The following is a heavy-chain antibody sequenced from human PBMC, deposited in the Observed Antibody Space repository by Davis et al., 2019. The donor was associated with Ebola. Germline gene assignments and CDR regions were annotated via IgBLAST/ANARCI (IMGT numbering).Heavy chain of an antibody. CDR1: GYSFTSYW. D-gene: IGHD2-15*01. J-gene: IGHJ4*02. Sequence: GESLKISCKGSGYSFTSYWISWVRQMPGKGLEWMGRIDPSDSYTNYSPSFQGHVTISADKSISTAYLRWSSLKASDTAMYYCARPGYCSGGSCYWGVDYWGQGTLVTVSS. V-gene: IGHV5-10-1*01. CDR3: ARPGYCSGGSCYWGVDY. CDR2: IDPSDSYT.